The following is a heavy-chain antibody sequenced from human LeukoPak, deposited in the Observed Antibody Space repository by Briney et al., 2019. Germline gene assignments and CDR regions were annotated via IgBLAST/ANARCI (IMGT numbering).Heavy chain of an antibody. CDR2: INPNSGGT. V-gene: IGHV1-2*02. D-gene: IGHD3-16*01. Sequence: ASVKVSCKTSGFAFTTYYIHWVRQAPGQGPEWMGWINPNSGGTKYAQRFRDRIIMTRDTSITTAYMEMRRLTSDDTAMYYCARLSYEGEGHWGQGTLVIVSS. CDR3: ARLSYEGEGH. CDR1: GFAFTTYY. J-gene: IGHJ4*02.